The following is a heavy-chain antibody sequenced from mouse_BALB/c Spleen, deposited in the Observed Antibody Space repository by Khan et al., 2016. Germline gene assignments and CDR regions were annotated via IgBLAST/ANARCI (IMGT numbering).Heavy chain of an antibody. CDR2: INSNGGST. J-gene: IGHJ4*01. CDR3: ARVRQAVDY. CDR1: GFTFSTYA. D-gene: IGHD2-14*01. V-gene: IGHV5-6-3*01. Sequence: EVELVESGGGLVQPGGSLKLSCAASGFTFSTYAMSWVRQTPDKRLELVATINSNGGSTYYPDNVKGRFTLSRDNAKNTLYLQMSSLKSEDTAMYYCARVRQAVDYWGQGTSVTVSS.